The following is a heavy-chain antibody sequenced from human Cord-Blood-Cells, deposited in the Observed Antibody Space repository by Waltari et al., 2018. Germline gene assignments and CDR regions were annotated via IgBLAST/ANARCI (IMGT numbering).Heavy chain of an antibody. CDR1: GFSLSTSGVG. CDR2: IYWNDDK. CDR3: AHRRRTIVAARPDWYFDL. V-gene: IGHV2-5*01. D-gene: IGHD6-6*01. Sequence: QITLKESGPTLVKPTQTLTLTCTFSGFSLSTSGVGVGWIRQPPGKALEWLALIYWNDDKRYSPSLKSRLTITKDTSKNQVVLTMTNMDPVDTATYYCAHRRRTIVAARPDWYFDLWGRGTLVTVSS. J-gene: IGHJ2*01.